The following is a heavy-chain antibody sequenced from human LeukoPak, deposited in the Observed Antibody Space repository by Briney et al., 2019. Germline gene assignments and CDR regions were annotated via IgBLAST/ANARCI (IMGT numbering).Heavy chain of an antibody. V-gene: IGHV4-59*01. J-gene: IGHJ4*02. CDR2: IYYSGST. CDR3: ARGLRDGYNIFDY. D-gene: IGHD5-24*01. Sequence: SETLSLTCTVSGGSISSYYWSWIRQPPGKGLEWIGYIYYSGSTNYNPSLKSRVTMSVDTSKNQFSLKLSSVTAADTAVYYCARGLRDGYNIFDYWGQGTLVTVSS. CDR1: GGSISSYY.